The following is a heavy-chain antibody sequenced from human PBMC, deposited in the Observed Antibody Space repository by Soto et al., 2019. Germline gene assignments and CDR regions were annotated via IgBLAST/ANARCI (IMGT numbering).Heavy chain of an antibody. CDR1: GGSFSGYY. CDR2: IYYSGST. CDR3: ASSSGSDYDILTGAFDY. J-gene: IGHJ4*02. V-gene: IGHV4-59*01. D-gene: IGHD3-9*01. Sequence: SETLSLTCAVYGGSFSGYYWSWIRQPPGKGLEWIGYIYYSGSTNYNPSLKSRVTISVDTSKNQFSLKLSSVTAADTAVYYCASSSGSDYDILTGAFDYWGQGTLVTVSS.